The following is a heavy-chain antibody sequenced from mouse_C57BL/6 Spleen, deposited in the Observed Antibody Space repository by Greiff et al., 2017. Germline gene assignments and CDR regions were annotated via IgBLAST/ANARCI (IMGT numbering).Heavy chain of an antibody. J-gene: IGHJ4*01. V-gene: IGHV1-74*01. CDR1: GYTFTSYW. D-gene: IGHD2-4*01. Sequence: QVQLQQPGAELVKPGASVKVSCKASGYTFTSYWMHWVKQRPGQGLEWIARIHPSGSDTNYNDKFKGKATLSVDKSSSTAYRQLSSLTSEGSAVYYGAMRYDCDGSFYYALYYWGQGTSVTVSS. CDR2: IHPSGSDT. CDR3: AMRYDCDGSFYYALYY.